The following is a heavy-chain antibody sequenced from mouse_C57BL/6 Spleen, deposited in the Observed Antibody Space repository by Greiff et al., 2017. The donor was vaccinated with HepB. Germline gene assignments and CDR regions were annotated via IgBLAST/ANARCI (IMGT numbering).Heavy chain of an antibody. J-gene: IGHJ3*01. V-gene: IGHV1-19*01. CDR2: INPYNGGT. D-gene: IGHD4-1*01. CDR1: GYTFTDYY. CDR3: ARSPIWGGEGWFAY. Sequence: EVQLQQSGPVLVKPGASVKMSCKASGYTFTDYYMNWVKQSHGKSLEWIGVINPYNGGTSYNQKFKGKTTLTVDKSSSTAYMELNSLTSEDSAFYYCARSPIWGGEGWFAYWGQGTLVTVSA.